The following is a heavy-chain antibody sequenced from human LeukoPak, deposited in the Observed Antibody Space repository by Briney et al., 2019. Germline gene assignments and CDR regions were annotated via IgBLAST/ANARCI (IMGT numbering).Heavy chain of an antibody. Sequence: SETLSLTCTVSGGSISSGGYYWSWMRQHPGKGLEWIGYIYYTGSTYYNPSLKSRVTISVDTSKNQFSLKLSSVTAAGTAVYYCASDYYDSSGYTYYFDYWGQGTLVTVSS. CDR3: ASDYYDSSGYTYYFDY. CDR1: GGSISSGGYY. V-gene: IGHV4-31*03. D-gene: IGHD3-22*01. CDR2: IYYTGST. J-gene: IGHJ4*02.